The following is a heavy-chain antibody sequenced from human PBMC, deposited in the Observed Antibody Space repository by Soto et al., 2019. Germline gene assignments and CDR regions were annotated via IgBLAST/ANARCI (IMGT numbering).Heavy chain of an antibody. CDR2: IIPIFGTA. J-gene: IGHJ4*02. Sequence: QVQLVQSGAEVKKPGSSVKVSCKASGGTFSSYAISWVRQAPGQGLEWMGGIIPIFGTANYAQKFQGRVTITADESTSKADMELSSLRSEDTAVYYCASGGVDPHTRPFDYWGQGTLVTVSS. V-gene: IGHV1-69*12. CDR1: GGTFSSYA. D-gene: IGHD3-10*01. CDR3: ASGGVDPHTRPFDY.